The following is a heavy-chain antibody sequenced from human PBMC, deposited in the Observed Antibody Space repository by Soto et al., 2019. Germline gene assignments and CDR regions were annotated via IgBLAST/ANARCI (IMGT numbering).Heavy chain of an antibody. D-gene: IGHD3-22*01. CDR1: GFSLSTSEMY. CDR2: IDWNDSK. V-gene: IGHV2-70*11. CDR3: ARIKYYYGSGGYQHFDY. J-gene: IGHJ4*02. Sequence: SGPTLVNPTQTLTLTCTFSGFSLSTSEMYINWIRQSPGRALEWLARIDWNDSKYYTTSLKTRLTISKDTSKNQVVLTMTNMDPVDTGTYYCARIKYYYGSGGYQHFDYWGQGILVTVSS.